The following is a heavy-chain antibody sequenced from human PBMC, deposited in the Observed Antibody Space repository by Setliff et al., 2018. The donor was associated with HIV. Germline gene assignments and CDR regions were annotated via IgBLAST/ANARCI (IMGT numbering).Heavy chain of an antibody. CDR3: ASFLVTTVTNQDY. D-gene: IGHD4-17*01. CDR2: IHSSGNT. J-gene: IGHJ4*02. Sequence: SETLSLTCAVYGGSLSDYYWSWIRQPPGKGLEWLGEIHSSGNTNYSPSLKGRVTISLDTSKNQFSLKLTSVTAADTAIYYCASFLVTTVTNQDYWGQGTPVTVSS. V-gene: IGHV4-34*01. CDR1: GGSLSDYY.